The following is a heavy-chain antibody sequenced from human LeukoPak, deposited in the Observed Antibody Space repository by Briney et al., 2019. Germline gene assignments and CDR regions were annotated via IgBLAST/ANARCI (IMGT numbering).Heavy chain of an antibody. CDR2: IIPSLGIT. V-gene: IGHV1-69*04. CDR3: ARGFESSTFYVSDFDF. Sequence: SVKVSCKASGGTFSSYDISWVRQAPGQGLEWMGRIIPSLGITTYAQKFQGRVTITADKSTTTAYMELSSLTSEDTAVYYCARGFESSTFYVSDFDFWGQGTLVTVSS. D-gene: IGHD3-16*01. CDR1: GGTFSSYD. J-gene: IGHJ4*02.